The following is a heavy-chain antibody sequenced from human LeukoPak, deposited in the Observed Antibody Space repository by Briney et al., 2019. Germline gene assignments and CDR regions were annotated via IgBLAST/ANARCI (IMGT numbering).Heavy chain of an antibody. D-gene: IGHD6-19*01. CDR2: INHSGST. V-gene: IGHV4-34*01. CDR3: ARGTVSSGWDDYFDY. J-gene: IGHJ4*02. Sequence: PSETLSLTCAVYGASFSVYYWSWIRQPPGEWLEWIGEINHSGSTNYNPSLKSRVTISVDTSKNQFSLKLSSVTAADTAVYYCARGTVSSGWDDYFDYWGQGTLVTVSS. CDR1: GASFSVYY.